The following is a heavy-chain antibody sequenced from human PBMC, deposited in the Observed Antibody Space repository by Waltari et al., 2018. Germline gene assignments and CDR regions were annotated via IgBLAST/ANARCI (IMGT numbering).Heavy chain of an antibody. V-gene: IGHV1-24*01. CDR1: GYALSHLS. CDR3: AIQISGVVF. J-gene: IGHJ4*02. D-gene: IGHD3-3*01. CDR2: FNPEDGEI. Sequence: QVQLEQSGAEVKKPGASMKVYCKVSGYALSHLSIHWVRQAPGEGLEWMGGFNPEDGEIIYAQKFRGRVTMTEDTSTETVYMDLSSLRSEDTAVYYCAIQISGVVFWGQGTLVTVSS.